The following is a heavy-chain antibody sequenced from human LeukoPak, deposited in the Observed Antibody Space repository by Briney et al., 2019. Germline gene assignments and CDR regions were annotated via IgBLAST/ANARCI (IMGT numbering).Heavy chain of an antibody. CDR1: GFTVSNNY. Sequence: GGSLRLSCAASGFTVSNNYISWVRQAPGKGLESVAVIHGGGDTHYADSVKGRFTISKDNSKNTVYLQMNSLRAEDTAVYYCAKETSVAGTSSYWGQGTLVTVSS. CDR2: IHGGGDT. V-gene: IGHV3-66*01. J-gene: IGHJ4*02. CDR3: AKETSVAGTSSY. D-gene: IGHD6-19*01.